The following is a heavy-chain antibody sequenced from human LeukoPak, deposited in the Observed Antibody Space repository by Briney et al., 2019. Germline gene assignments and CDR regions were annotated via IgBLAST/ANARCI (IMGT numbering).Heavy chain of an antibody. CDR2: IYYSGST. D-gene: IGHD3-22*01. CDR1: GGSISSGGYY. J-gene: IGHJ4*02. Sequence: EPSETLSLTCTVSGGSISSGGYYWSWIRQHPGKGLEWIGYIYYSGSTNYNPSLKSRVTISVGTSKNQFSLKLSSVTAADTAVYYCARHYYDSSGPFDYWGQGTLVTVSS. V-gene: IGHV4-61*08. CDR3: ARHYYDSSGPFDY.